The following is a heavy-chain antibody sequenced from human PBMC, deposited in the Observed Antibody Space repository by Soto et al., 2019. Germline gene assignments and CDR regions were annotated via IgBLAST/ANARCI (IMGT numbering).Heavy chain of an antibody. CDR2: IYYSGSA. D-gene: IGHD3-10*01. Sequence: QLQLQESGPGLVKPSETLSLTCTVSGGSINNSSFYWGWVRQPPGKRLEWIGSIYYSGSAYYNPSLKRRLTISVDTSKIQFSLNLSSVTAADTAVYFCARRPLVRGIIPYYFDSWGQGTLVTVSS. J-gene: IGHJ4*02. V-gene: IGHV4-39*01. CDR1: GGSINNSSFY. CDR3: ARRPLVRGIIPYYFDS.